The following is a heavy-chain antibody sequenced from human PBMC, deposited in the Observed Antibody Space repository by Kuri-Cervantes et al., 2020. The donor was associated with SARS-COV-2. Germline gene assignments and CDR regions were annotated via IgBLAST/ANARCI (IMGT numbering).Heavy chain of an antibody. Sequence: GESLKISCAASGFTFSSYSMNWVRQAPGKGLEWVSSISSSSYIYYADSVKGRFTISRDNAKNSLYLQMNSLRAEDTAVYYCARDSSIAARPYDPFDYWGQGTLVTVSS. D-gene: IGHD6-6*01. V-gene: IGHV3-21*01. CDR3: ARDSSIAARPYDPFDY. CDR1: GFTFSSYS. CDR2: ISSSSYI. J-gene: IGHJ4*02.